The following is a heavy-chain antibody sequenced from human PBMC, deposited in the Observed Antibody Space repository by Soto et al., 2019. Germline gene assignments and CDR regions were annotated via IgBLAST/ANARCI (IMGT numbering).Heavy chain of an antibody. D-gene: IGHD3-3*01. J-gene: IGHJ5*02. CDR3: ARGGIFGVVTHNNWFDP. CDR1: GGSISSYY. Sequence: PSETLSLTCTVSGGSISSYYWSWIRQPPGKGLEWIGYIYYSGSTNYNPSLKSRVTISVDTSKNQFSLKLSSVTAADTAVYYCARGGIFGVVTHNNWFDPWGQGTLVTVSS. V-gene: IGHV4-59*01. CDR2: IYYSGST.